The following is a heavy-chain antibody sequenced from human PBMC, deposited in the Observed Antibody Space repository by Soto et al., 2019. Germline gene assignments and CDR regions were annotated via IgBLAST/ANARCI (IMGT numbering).Heavy chain of an antibody. CDR3: ARGFKSPYYYYYYMDV. Sequence: QVQLQQWGAGLLKPSETLSLTCAVYGGSFSGYYWSWIRQPPGKGLEWIGEINHSGSTNYNPSLKSRVTISVDTSKNQFSLKLSSVTAAGTAVHYCARGFKSPYYYYYYMDVWGKGTTVTVSS. J-gene: IGHJ6*03. V-gene: IGHV4-34*01. CDR2: INHSGST. CDR1: GGSFSGYY.